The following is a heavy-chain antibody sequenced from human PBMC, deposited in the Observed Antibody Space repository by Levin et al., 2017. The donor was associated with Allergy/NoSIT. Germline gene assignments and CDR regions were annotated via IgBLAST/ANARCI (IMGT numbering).Heavy chain of an antibody. V-gene: IGHV3-30*04. CDR2: ISYDGSNK. J-gene: IGHJ3*02. Sequence: PGGSLRLSCAASGFTFSSYAMHWVRQAPGKGLEWVAVISYDGSNKYYADSVKGRFTISRDNSKNTLYLQMNSLRAEDTAVYYCARSGGTTIKDAFDIWGQGTMVTVSS. D-gene: IGHD3-16*01. CDR1: GFTFSSYA. CDR3: ARSGGTTIKDAFDI.